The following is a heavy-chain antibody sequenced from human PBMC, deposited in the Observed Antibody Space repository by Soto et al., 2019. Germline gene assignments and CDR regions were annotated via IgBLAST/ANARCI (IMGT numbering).Heavy chain of an antibody. CDR3: ARVGATTEPFDY. J-gene: IGHJ4*02. D-gene: IGHD1-26*01. V-gene: IGHV4-38-2*01. Sequence: PSETLSLTCAVSGYPISSGYYWGWIRQPPGKGLEWIGSIYHSGSTYYNPSLKSRVTISVDTSKNQFSLKLSSVTAADTAVYYCARVGATTEPFDYWGQGTLVTVSS. CDR1: GYPISSGYY. CDR2: IYHSGST.